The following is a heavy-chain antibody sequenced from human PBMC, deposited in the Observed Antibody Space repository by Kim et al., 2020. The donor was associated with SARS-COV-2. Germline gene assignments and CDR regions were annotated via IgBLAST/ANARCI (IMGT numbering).Heavy chain of an antibody. D-gene: IGHD6-13*01. CDR1: GFTFSSYA. V-gene: IGHV3-23*01. CDR2: ISGSGGNS. J-gene: IGHJ4*02. CDR3: AKAPSEYTSSWYVGGEY. Sequence: GGSLRLSCAASGFTFSSYAMSWVRQAPGKGLEWVSSISGSGGNSYYTDSVKGRFTISRDNSKHTLYLQMHNLRAEDTAIYYCAKAPSEYTSSWYVGGEYWGQGTLVTVSS.